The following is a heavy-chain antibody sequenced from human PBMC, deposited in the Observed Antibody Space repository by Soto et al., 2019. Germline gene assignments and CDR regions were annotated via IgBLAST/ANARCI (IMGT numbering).Heavy chain of an antibody. CDR3: AKELERHFDY. CDR2: ISYDGSDK. D-gene: IGHD1-1*01. CDR1: GFTFSSYA. J-gene: IGHJ4*02. V-gene: IGHV3-30-3*02. Sequence: QVQLVESGGGVVQPGRSLRLSCAASGFTFSSYAMHWVRQAPGKGLEWVAVISYDGSDKYYADFLKGRFTIYRDNSKNTLYLQMNGLRAEDTALDSCAKELERHFDYWGQGTLVTVSS.